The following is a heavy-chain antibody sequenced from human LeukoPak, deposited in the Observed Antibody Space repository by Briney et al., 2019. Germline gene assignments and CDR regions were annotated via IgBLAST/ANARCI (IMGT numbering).Heavy chain of an antibody. CDR2: IERKADGGTS. CDR1: GFTFSSYA. D-gene: IGHD6-19*01. J-gene: IGHJ4*02. CDR3: TTEDWLAIGG. Sequence: GGSLRLSCAASGFTFSSYAMSWVRQAPGKGLEWVGRIERKADGGTSDYAAPVKGRFTISRDDSQNTLYLQMNSLKIEDTAVYYCTTEDWLAIGGWGQGTLVTVSS. V-gene: IGHV3-15*04.